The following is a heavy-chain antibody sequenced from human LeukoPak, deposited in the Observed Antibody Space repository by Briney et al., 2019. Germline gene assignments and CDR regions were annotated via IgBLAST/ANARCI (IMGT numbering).Heavy chain of an antibody. Sequence: SETPSLTCTVSGGSISSYYWSWIRQPPGKGLEWIGYIYYSGSTNYNPSLKSRVTISVDTSKNQFSLKLSSVTAADTAVYYCARRGYCSGGSCYSYDYWGQGTLVTVSS. D-gene: IGHD2-15*01. J-gene: IGHJ4*02. CDR3: ARRGYCSGGSCYSYDY. V-gene: IGHV4-59*08. CDR1: GGSISSYY. CDR2: IYYSGST.